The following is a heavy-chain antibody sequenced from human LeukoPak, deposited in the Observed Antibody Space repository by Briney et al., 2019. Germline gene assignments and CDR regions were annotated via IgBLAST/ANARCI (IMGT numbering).Heavy chain of an antibody. V-gene: IGHV4-59*01. CDR1: GGSISSYY. J-gene: IGHJ4*02. D-gene: IGHD3-3*01. CDR3: ARGASTIFGVVQDY. Sequence: PSETLSLTCTVSGGSISSYYWSWIRQPPGKGLEWIGYIYYSGSTNYNPSLKSRVTISVDTSKNQFSLKLSSATAADTAVYYCARGASTIFGVVQDYWGQGTLVTVSS. CDR2: IYYSGST.